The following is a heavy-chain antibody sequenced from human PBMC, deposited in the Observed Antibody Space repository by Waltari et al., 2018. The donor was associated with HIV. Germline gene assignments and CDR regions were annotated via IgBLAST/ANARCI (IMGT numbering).Heavy chain of an antibody. CDR2: IKSKTDGGTT. CDR3: TTITTGEFYYYYYGMDV. D-gene: IGHD3-22*01. J-gene: IGHJ6*02. CDR1: GFTFSNAW. V-gene: IGHV3-15*01. Sequence: EVQLVESGGGLVKPGGSLRLSCAASGFTFSNAWMSWVRQAPGKGLEWVGRIKSKTDGGTTDYAAPVKGRFTISRDDSKNTLYLQMNSLKTEDTAVYYCTTITTGEFYYYYYGMDVWGQGTTVTVSS.